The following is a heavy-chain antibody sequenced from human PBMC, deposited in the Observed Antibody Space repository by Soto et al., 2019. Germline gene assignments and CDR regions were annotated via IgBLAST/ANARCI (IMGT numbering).Heavy chain of an antibody. V-gene: IGHV4-39*01. Sequence: SETLSLTCTVSGGSISSSSYYWGWIRQPPGKGLEWIGSIYYSGSTYYNPSLKSRVTISVDTSKNQFSLKLSSVTAADTAVYYCARASDYSNYGGSWFDPWGQGTLVTVSS. CDR3: ARASDYSNYGGSWFDP. CDR2: IYYSGST. D-gene: IGHD4-4*01. CDR1: GGSISSSSYY. J-gene: IGHJ5*02.